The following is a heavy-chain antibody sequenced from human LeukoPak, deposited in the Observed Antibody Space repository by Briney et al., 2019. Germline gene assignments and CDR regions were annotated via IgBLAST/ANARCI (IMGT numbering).Heavy chain of an antibody. CDR3: GAGGGWSIDY. Sequence: GGSLRLSCAASGFSFSNYWMNWVRQAPGKGLEWVAILKQDGSERLYVDSVKGRFTIPRDNAKNSLFLQMHSLRAEDTAVYYCGAGGGWSIDYWGQGTLVTVSS. CDR1: GFSFSNYW. V-gene: IGHV3-7*01. J-gene: IGHJ4*02. D-gene: IGHD2-15*01. CDR2: LKQDGSER.